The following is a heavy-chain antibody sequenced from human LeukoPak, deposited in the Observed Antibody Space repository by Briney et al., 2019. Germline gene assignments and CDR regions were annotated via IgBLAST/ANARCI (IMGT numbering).Heavy chain of an antibody. J-gene: IGHJ3*02. CDR3: AKDERAMVMAFDI. CDR2: ISGSGGST. Sequence: PGGSLRLSCAASGFTFSSYAMSWVRQAPGKGLEWVSDISGSGGSTYYADSVKGRFTISRDNSKNTLYLQMNSLRAEDTAVYYCAKDERAMVMAFDIWGQGTMVTVSS. D-gene: IGHD5-18*01. V-gene: IGHV3-23*01. CDR1: GFTFSSYA.